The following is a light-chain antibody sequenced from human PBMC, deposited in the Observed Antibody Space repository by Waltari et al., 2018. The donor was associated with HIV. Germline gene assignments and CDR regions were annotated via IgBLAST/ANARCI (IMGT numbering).Light chain of an antibody. CDR2: SNT. Sequence: QSVLTQPPSASGTPGQRVTISCSGSSSNIGSNPINWYRQLPGTAPKLLIYSNTQLPSGVPDRFSGSKSGTSASLAISGLQSEDEADYYCAAWDDSLHGYVFGTGTKVTVV. J-gene: IGLJ1*01. CDR3: AAWDDSLHGYV. V-gene: IGLV1-44*01. CDR1: SSNIGSNP.